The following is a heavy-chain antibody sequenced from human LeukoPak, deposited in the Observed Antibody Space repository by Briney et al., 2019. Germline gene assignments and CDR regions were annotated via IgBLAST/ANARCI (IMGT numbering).Heavy chain of an antibody. Sequence: PGGSLRLSCAVSGFAFGSEAMSWVRQSPARGLEWVASISPGGGTTYYADYVKGRFTISRDNSKNTLFLQMNSLRADDTAVYYCARAAATADYDVWSGYATKYFDFWGQGTLVTVSS. CDR1: GFAFGSEA. CDR3: ARAAATADYDVWSGYATKYFDF. V-gene: IGHV3-23*01. J-gene: IGHJ4*02. D-gene: IGHD3-3*01. CDR2: ISPGGGTT.